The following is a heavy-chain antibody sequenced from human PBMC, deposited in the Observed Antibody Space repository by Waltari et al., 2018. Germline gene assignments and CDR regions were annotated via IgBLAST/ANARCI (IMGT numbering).Heavy chain of an antibody. CDR1: GGSISDSY. D-gene: IGHD1-20*01. Sequence: QVHLQESGPGLVKPSEALSLICTVSGGSISDSYWGLIRQPPGTGLEWIGYIHFTRVPNYSPSLESRVVISVDTSKNQFSLKVNPVTAADTAVYYCATLVTSCIEDNCYDALGSWGLGALVTVSS. CDR2: IHFTRVP. V-gene: IGHV4-59*13. J-gene: IGHJ4*02. CDR3: ATLVTSCIEDNCYDALGS.